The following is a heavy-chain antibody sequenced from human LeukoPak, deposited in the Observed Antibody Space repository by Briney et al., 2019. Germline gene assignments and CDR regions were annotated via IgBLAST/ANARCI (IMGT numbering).Heavy chain of an antibody. CDR3: TKAYEDVWGTYRKFDS. D-gene: IGHD3-16*02. CDR1: GFTFSNYD. V-gene: IGHV3-13*01. J-gene: IGHJ4*02. CDR2: IGSAGDT. Sequence: GGSLRLSYAASGFTFSNYDMHWVRQASGKGLEWVSVIGSAGDTYYAGSVQGRFTISRENAKNSLYLQMNGLRAGDTAVYYCTKAYEDVWGTYRKFDSWGQGTLVTVSS.